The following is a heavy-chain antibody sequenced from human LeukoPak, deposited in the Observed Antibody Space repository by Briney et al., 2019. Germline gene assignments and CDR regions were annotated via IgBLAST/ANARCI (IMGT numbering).Heavy chain of an antibody. CDR1: GGTFSSYA. CDR3: ARVEYCGGDCYSNAFDI. Sequence: GASVKVSCKASGGTFSSYAISWVRQVPGQGLEWMGGIIPIFGTANYAQKFQGRVTITADESTSTAYMELSSLRSEDTAVYYCARVEYCGGDCYSNAFDIWGQGTMVTVSS. J-gene: IGHJ3*02. V-gene: IGHV1-69*13. D-gene: IGHD2-21*01. CDR2: IIPIFGTA.